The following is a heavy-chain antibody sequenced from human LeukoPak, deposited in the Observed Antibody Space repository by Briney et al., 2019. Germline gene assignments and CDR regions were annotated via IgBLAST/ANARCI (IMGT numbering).Heavy chain of an antibody. J-gene: IGHJ4*02. CDR1: RFTFSSYW. V-gene: IGHV3-7*01. D-gene: IGHD6-6*01. CDR2: IKRDGSEK. CDR3: AREWDMSIAARAYFDY. Sequence: PGGSLRLSCAASRFTFSSYWMSWVRQAPGKGLEWVANIKRDGSEKYYVDSVKGRFTISRDNAKNSLYLQMNSLRAEDTAVYYCAREWDMSIAARAYFDYWGQGTLVTVSS.